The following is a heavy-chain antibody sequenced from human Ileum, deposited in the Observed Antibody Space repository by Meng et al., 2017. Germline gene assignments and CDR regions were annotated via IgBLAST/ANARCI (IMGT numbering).Heavy chain of an antibody. V-gene: IGHV4-34*01. J-gene: IGHJ1*01. CDR3: VRGLLVPNAIRTEYFPL. D-gene: IGHD2-2*02. CDR2: INHSGST. Sequence: QARLQQWAAGLLNPSAPLSLSCLVYGGAFDGYYWTWIRQSPGKGLEWIGEINHSGSTNFNPSLKSRVTMSVDTSKKQFSLNLTSVTAADTAMYYCVRGLLVPNAIRTEYFPLWGQGTLVTVSS. CDR1: GGAFDGYY.